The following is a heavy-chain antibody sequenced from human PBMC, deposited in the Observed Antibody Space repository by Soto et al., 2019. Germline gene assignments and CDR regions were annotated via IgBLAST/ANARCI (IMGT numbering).Heavy chain of an antibody. CDR3: ATLQGPGTPYYYAMDV. CDR2: IRSSGDRT. D-gene: IGHD1-1*01. Sequence: EVQLLESGGGLVQPGGSLRLSCAASGFTFSSYAMSWVRQAPGKGLEWVSVIRSSGDRTYYADSVKGRFTISRDNSKNTRYRKRNSRRAEDTAVYYCATLQGPGTPYYYAMDVGGQGTTVTVSS. CDR1: GFTFSSYA. J-gene: IGHJ6*02. V-gene: IGHV3-23*01.